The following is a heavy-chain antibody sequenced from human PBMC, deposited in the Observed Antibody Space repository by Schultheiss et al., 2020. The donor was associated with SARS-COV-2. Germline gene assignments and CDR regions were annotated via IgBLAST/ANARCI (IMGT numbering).Heavy chain of an antibody. V-gene: IGHV3-23*01. CDR2: ISGSGGST. J-gene: IGHJ6*02. Sequence: GGSLRLSCAASGFTFSSYGMHWVRQAPGKGLEWVSAISGSGGSTYYADSVKGRFTISRDDSKNTLYLQMNSLKTEDTAVYYCTTDSMLRYYYYGMDVWGQGTTVTVSS. CDR1: GFTFSSYG. D-gene: IGHD2/OR15-2a*01. CDR3: TTDSMLRYYYYGMDV.